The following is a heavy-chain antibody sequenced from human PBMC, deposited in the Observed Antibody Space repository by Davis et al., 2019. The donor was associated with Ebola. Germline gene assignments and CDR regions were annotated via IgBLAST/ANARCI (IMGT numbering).Heavy chain of an antibody. Sequence: WGSLRLSCAVSGGSFSGYYWSWIRPPPGKGLEWIGSIYYSGSTNYNPSLKSRVTISVDTSKNQFSLKLSSVAAAVTAVYYCARGPYWFDPWGQGTLVTVSS. CDR2: IYYSGST. CDR3: ARGPYWFDP. CDR1: GGSFSGYY. J-gene: IGHJ5*02. V-gene: IGHV4-59*08.